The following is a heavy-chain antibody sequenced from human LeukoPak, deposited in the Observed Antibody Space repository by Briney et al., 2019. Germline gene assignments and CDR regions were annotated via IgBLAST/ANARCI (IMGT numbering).Heavy chain of an antibody. Sequence: PGGSLRLSCAASGFTLDNYAMNWARQAPGKGLEWGSTISGTGSRIYYADSVKGRFVISRDNSKNTFYLQMNSLRAEDTALYHCAKDLDDILSGYWGMDVWGQGTTVTVSS. CDR1: GFTLDNYA. V-gene: IGHV3-23*01. D-gene: IGHD3-9*01. CDR2: ISGTGSRI. J-gene: IGHJ6*02. CDR3: AKDLDDILSGYWGMDV.